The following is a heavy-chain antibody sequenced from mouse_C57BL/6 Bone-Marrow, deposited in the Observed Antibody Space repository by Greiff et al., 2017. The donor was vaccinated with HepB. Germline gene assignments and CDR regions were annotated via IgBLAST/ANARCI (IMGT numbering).Heavy chain of an antibody. CDR3: ARKPYYYGSSYFYYAMDY. V-gene: IGHV1-76*01. Sequence: VQLQQSGAELVRPGASVKLSCKASGYTFTDYYINWVKQRPGQGLEWIARIYPGSGNTYYNEKFKGKATLTAEKSSSTAYMQLSSLTSEDSAVYFCARKPYYYGSSYFYYAMDYWGQGTSVTVSS. CDR1: GYTFTDYY. D-gene: IGHD1-1*01. J-gene: IGHJ4*01. CDR2: IYPGSGNT.